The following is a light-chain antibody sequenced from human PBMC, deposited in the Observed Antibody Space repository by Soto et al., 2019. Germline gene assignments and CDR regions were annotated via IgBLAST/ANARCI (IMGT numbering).Light chain of an antibody. CDR2: AAS. CDR1: QTIANY. CDR3: QQSYAAPLT. V-gene: IGKV1-39*01. Sequence: DIQMTQSPSSLSASVGDRVNITCRASQTIANYLIWYQHRPGKAPEVLIYAASNLKIGVPSRFSGSGSGTDFTLTISNLHPEDSATYFCQQSYAAPLTFGIGTKVDIK. J-gene: IGKJ2*01.